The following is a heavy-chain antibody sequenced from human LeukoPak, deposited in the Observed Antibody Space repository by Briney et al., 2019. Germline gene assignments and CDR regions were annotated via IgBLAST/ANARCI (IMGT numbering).Heavy chain of an antibody. J-gene: IGHJ4*02. Sequence: SETLSLTCAVYGGSFSGYYWSWIRQPPGKGLEWIGEINHSGSTNYNPSLKSRVTISVDTSKNQFSLKLSSVTAADTAVYYCARVDSGSYQQPRRFDYWGQGTLLTVSS. CDR2: INHSGST. V-gene: IGHV4-34*01. CDR3: ARVDSGSYQQPRRFDY. D-gene: IGHD1-26*01. CDR1: GGSFSGYY.